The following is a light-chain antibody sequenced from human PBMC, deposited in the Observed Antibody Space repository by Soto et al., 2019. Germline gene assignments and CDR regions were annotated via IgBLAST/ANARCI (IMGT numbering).Light chain of an antibody. CDR3: LQDHDYPPT. Sequence: AIQMTQSPSSLSASIGDRVTITCRASQDIRDDLGWYQQKPGKAPKLLIYAASNLQSGVPSRFSGRGSGTDFTLTISSLEPEDFVFYYCLQDHDYPPTFGQGTKV. J-gene: IGKJ1*01. CDR1: QDIRDD. CDR2: AAS. V-gene: IGKV1-6*01.